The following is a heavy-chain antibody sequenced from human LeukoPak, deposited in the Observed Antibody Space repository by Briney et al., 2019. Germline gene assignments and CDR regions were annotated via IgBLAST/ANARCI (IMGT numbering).Heavy chain of an antibody. CDR3: AIPTAVAYYDFWSGRYYYYGMDV. CDR1: GFTFTSSA. CDR2: IVVGSGNT. Sequence: ASVKVSCKASGFTFTSSAVQWVRQARGQRLEWIGWIVVGSGNTNYAQKFQERVTITRDMSTSTAYMELSSLRSEDTAVYYCAIPTAVAYYDFWSGRYYYYGMDVWGQGTTVTVSS. D-gene: IGHD3-3*01. V-gene: IGHV1-58*01. J-gene: IGHJ6*02.